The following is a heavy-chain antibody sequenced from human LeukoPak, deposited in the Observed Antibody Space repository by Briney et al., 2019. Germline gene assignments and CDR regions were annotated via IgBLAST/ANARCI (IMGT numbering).Heavy chain of an antibody. Sequence: SVKVSCKASGGTFSSYAISWVRQAPGQGLEWMGGIIPIFGTANYAQKFQGRVTITADEPTSTAYMELSSLRSEDTAVYYCAREASSSWSGFDYWGQGTLVTVSS. D-gene: IGHD6-13*01. CDR2: IIPIFGTA. J-gene: IGHJ4*02. V-gene: IGHV1-69*01. CDR3: AREASSSWSGFDY. CDR1: GGTFSSYA.